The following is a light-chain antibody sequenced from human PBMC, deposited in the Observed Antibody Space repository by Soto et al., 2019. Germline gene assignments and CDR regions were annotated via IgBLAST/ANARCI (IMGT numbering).Light chain of an antibody. V-gene: IGKV1-33*01. Sequence: ETQMPQIPSSLSASVAATVTITCQASQDISHYLNWYQQKPGKALRLLIYDASNLHPGVPSRFRGSGSGTEFSFNITSLQPEDVATYYCQQYDDLPITFGQGTRLEI. CDR2: DAS. CDR3: QQYDDLPIT. CDR1: QDISHY. J-gene: IGKJ5*01.